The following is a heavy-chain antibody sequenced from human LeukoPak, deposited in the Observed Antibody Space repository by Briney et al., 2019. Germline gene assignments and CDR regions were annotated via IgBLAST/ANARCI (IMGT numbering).Heavy chain of an antibody. Sequence: GGSLRLSCAASGFTVSSNYMSWFRQAPGKGLEWVSVIYSGGNTYYADSVKGRFTISRDNSKNTLYLQMNSLRAEDTAVYYCARDTVTTFRFRDYYYYGMDVWGQGTTVTVSS. CDR2: IYSGGNT. CDR3: ARDTVTTFRFRDYYYYGMDV. D-gene: IGHD4-17*01. V-gene: IGHV3-66*01. CDR1: GFTVSSNY. J-gene: IGHJ6*02.